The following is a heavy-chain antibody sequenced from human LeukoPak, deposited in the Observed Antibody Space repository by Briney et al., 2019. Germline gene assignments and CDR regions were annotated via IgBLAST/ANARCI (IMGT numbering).Heavy chain of an antibody. CDR1: GGSISSGGYS. J-gene: IGHJ4*02. Sequence: PSETLSLTCAVSGGSISSGGYSWSWIRQPPGKGLEWTGYIYHSGSTYYNPSLKSRVTISVDRSKNQFSLKLSSVTAADTAVYYCARASVEMATYFDYWGQGTLVTVSS. CDR3: ARASVEMATYFDY. V-gene: IGHV4-30-2*01. D-gene: IGHD5-12*01. CDR2: IYHSGST.